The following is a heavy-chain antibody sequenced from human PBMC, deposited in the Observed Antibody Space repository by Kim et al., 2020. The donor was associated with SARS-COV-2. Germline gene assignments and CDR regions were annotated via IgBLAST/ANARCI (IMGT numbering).Heavy chain of an antibody. CDR1: GFTFSSYD. J-gene: IGHJ4*02. V-gene: IGHV3-13*01. D-gene: IGHD4-17*01. CDR3: ARDLHGYGDYDL. Sequence: GGSLRLSCAASGFTFSSYDMHWVRQATGKGLEWVSAIGTAGDTYYPGSVKGRFTISRENAKNSLYLQMNSLRAGDTAVYYCARDLHGYGDYDLWGQGTLVTVSS. CDR2: IGTAGDT.